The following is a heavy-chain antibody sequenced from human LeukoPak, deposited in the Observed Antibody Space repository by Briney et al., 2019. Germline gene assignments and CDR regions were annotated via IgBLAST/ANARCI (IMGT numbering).Heavy chain of an antibody. CDR1: GYIFTSYN. CDR2: INPSGGST. Sequence: GASVKVSCKASGYIFTSYNIYWVRQAPGQGLKWMGIINPSGGSTNYAQKFQGRVTMTRDTSTSTVYMELSSLRSEDTAVYYCARERRAWGEDFWGQGTLVTVSS. D-gene: IGHD3-16*01. J-gene: IGHJ4*02. CDR3: ARERRAWGEDF. V-gene: IGHV1-46*01.